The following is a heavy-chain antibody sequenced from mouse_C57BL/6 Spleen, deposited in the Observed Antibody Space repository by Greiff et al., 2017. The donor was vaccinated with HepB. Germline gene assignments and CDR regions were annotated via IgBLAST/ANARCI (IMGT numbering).Heavy chain of an antibody. CDR3: ARGDYYGSSLFDY. Sequence: QVTLKVSGPELVKPGASVKISCKASGYAFSSSWMNWVKQRPGKGLEWIGRIYPGDGDTNYNGKFKGKATLTADKSSSTAYMQLSSLTSEDSAVYFCARGDYYGSSLFDYWGQGTTLTVSS. CDR2: IYPGDGDT. CDR1: GYAFSSSW. J-gene: IGHJ2*01. D-gene: IGHD1-1*01. V-gene: IGHV1-82*01.